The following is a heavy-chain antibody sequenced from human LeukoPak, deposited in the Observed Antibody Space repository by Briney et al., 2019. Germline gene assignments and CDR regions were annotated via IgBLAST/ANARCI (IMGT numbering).Heavy chain of an antibody. Sequence: SVTVSCKASGGTFSSYAISWVRQAPGQGLEWMGGIIPIFGTANYAQKFQGRVTITADESTSTAYMELSSLRFEDTAVYYCARGKVPAAIRAFDIWGQGTMFTVSS. V-gene: IGHV1-69*13. CDR3: ARGKVPAAIRAFDI. J-gene: IGHJ3*02. D-gene: IGHD2-2*01. CDR2: IIPIFGTA. CDR1: GGTFSSYA.